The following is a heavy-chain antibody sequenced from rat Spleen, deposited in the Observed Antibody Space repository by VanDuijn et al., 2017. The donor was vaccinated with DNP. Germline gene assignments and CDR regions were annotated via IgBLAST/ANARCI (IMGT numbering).Heavy chain of an antibody. J-gene: IGHJ4*01. CDR1: GFNFNDNW. CDR2: ISYNGGTP. Sequence: EVKLVESGGGLVQPGKSLKLSCAASGFNFNDNWMGWVRQAPAKGLEWVATISYNGGTPYYRDSVKGRFTISRDNAKSIPNLQMNSLRSEDTANYYCVREDKGVNAWGQGVSVTVSS. D-gene: IGHD1-1*01. V-gene: IGHV5-29*01. CDR3: VREDKGVNA.